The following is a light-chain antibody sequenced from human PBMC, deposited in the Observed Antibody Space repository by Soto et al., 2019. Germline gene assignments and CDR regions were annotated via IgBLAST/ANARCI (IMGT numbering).Light chain of an antibody. CDR2: GAS. CDR1: QSVSSN. J-gene: IGKJ1*01. Sequence: EIVMTQSPATLSVSPGERATLSGRASQSVSSNLAGYQQKPGQAPRLIIYGASTRATGIPARFSGSGSGTEFTLTISSLQSEDFAVYYCQQYNNWPRTFGQGTKVGIK. CDR3: QQYNNWPRT. V-gene: IGKV3-15*01.